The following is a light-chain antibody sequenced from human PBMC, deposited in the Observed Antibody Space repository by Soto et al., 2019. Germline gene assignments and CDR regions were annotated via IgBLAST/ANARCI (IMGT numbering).Light chain of an antibody. V-gene: IGLV2-8*01. Sequence: QSALTQPPSASGSLGQSVTISCTGTSSDIGAYRYVSWYQQHPGKAPKLIIYEVHERPSGVPARFSGSKSANTASLTISGPQAEDDADYYCNSYTGTSNVFGTGTKLTVL. CDR2: EVH. CDR1: SSDIGAYRY. CDR3: NSYTGTSNV. J-gene: IGLJ1*01.